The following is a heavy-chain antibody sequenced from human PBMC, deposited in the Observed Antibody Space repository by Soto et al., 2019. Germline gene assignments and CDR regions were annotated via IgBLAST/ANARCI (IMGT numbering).Heavy chain of an antibody. J-gene: IGHJ3*02. D-gene: IGHD6-25*01. CDR1: SGSISSGGYY. CDR2: IYYSGST. Sequence: QVQLQESGPGLVKPSQTLSLTCTVSSGSISSGGYYWSWIRQHPGKGLEWIGYIYYSGSTYYNPSLKSRVTISVDTSKNQFSLKLSSVTAADTAVYYCARDLAAGEVQAFDIWGQGTMVTVSS. V-gene: IGHV4-31*03. CDR3: ARDLAAGEVQAFDI.